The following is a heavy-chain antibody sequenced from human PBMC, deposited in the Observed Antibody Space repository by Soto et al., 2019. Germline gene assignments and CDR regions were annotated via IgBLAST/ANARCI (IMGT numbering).Heavy chain of an antibody. Sequence: GGSLRLSCAASGFTFSSYAMHWVRQAPGKGLEWVAVISYDGSNKYYADSVKGRFTISRDNSKNTLYLQMNSLRAEDTAVYYCARDALGYCSSTSYLLPYNWFDPWGQGTLVTVSS. J-gene: IGHJ5*02. D-gene: IGHD2-2*01. CDR1: GFTFSSYA. V-gene: IGHV3-30-3*01. CDR2: ISYDGSNK. CDR3: ARDALGYCSSTSYLLPYNWFDP.